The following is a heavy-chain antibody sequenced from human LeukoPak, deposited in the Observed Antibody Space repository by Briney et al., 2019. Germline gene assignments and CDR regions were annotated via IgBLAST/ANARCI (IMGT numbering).Heavy chain of an antibody. V-gene: IGHV4-38-2*01. CDR2: IYHGGST. J-gene: IGHJ4*02. D-gene: IGHD3-3*01. CDR3: TRHKEKFWSGSEFSFDY. Sequence: WETLCLTCAVSGYSISSGYFWGWIRQPPRKGLEGIGSIYHGGSTYYTASLKSRFTISGDTSKNQLSLQLNTLSAEDTPVYYFTRHKEKFWSGSEFSFDYWGQGTLVTVSS. CDR1: GYSISSGYF.